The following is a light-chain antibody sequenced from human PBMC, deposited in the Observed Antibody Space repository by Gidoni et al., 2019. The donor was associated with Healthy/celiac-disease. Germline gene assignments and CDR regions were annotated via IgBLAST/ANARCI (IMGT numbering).Light chain of an antibody. J-gene: IGKJ3*01. CDR2: WAS. Sequence: DIVMTQSPASLAVSLGERATINCKSSKSVLYSSNNKNYLAWYQQKPGQPPKLLIYWASTRESGVPDRFSGSGSGTDFTLTISSLQAEDVAVYYCQQYYSTPYFXPXTKVDIK. V-gene: IGKV4-1*01. CDR3: QQYYSTPY. CDR1: KSVLYSSNNKNY.